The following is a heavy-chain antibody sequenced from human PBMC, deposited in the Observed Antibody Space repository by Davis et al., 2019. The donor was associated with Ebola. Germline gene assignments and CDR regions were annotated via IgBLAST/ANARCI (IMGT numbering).Heavy chain of an antibody. CDR2: ISSSTGYT. CDR3: ARLGPDYYDSSGYFRYFDI. J-gene: IGHJ4*02. D-gene: IGHD3-22*01. CDR1: GFTFGDYY. V-gene: IGHV3-11*06. Sequence: GGSLRLSCAASGFTFGDYYMSWIRQAPGKGLEWVSKISSSTGYTNYADSVRGRFTISRDNAKNSLYLQINSLTVEDTAVYYCARLGPDYYDSSGYFRYFDIWGLGTLVTVSS.